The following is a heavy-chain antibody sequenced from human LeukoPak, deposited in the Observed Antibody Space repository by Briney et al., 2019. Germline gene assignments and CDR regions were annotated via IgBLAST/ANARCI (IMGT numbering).Heavy chain of an antibody. D-gene: IGHD4-17*01. CDR3: ARGETVTTFLGFDY. Sequence: GSLRLSCAASGFTFSGFAIHWVRQAPGKGLEWVAVITNDGSKKHYGDSVKGRITISRDNSRNRVYLQMNSLKSDDTAVYYCARGETVTTFLGFDYWGQGTLVTVSS. J-gene: IGHJ4*02. CDR2: ITNDGSKK. CDR1: GFTFSGFA. V-gene: IGHV3-30*04.